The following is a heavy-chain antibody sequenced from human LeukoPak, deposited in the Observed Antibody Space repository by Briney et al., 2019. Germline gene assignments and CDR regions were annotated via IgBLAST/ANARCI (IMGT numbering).Heavy chain of an antibody. CDR2: INPNSGGT. D-gene: IGHD3-22*01. CDR3: AREQYYYDSNDDAFDI. J-gene: IGHJ3*02. Sequence: GASVKVSCKASGYTFTGYYMHWVRQAPGQGLEWMGWINPNSGGTNYAQKFQGRVTMTRDTSISTAYMELSRLRSGDTAVYYCAREQYYYDSNDDAFDIWGQGTMVTVSS. V-gene: IGHV1-2*02. CDR1: GYTFTGYY.